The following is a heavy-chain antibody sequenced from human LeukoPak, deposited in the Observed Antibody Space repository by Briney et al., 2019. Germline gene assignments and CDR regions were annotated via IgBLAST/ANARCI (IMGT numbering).Heavy chain of an antibody. Sequence: PSETLSLTCAVYGGSFSGYYWSWIRQPPGKGLEWIGEINHSGSTNYNPSLKSRVTISVDTSKNQFSLKLSSVTAADTAVYYCARVLQRVPRFMVRGAPTPSDDAFDIWGQGTMVTVSS. CDR3: ARVLQRVPRFMVRGAPTPSDDAFDI. J-gene: IGHJ3*02. CDR2: INHSGST. CDR1: GGSFSGYY. D-gene: IGHD3-10*01. V-gene: IGHV4-34*01.